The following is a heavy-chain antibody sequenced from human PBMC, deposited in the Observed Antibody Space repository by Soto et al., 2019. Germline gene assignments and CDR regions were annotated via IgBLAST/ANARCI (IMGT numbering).Heavy chain of an antibody. CDR2: LDSSGEK. Sequence: QVTLKESGPVLVKPTGTLTLRCTVSGLSITDSEMGVSWIRQPPGKALEWLAHLDSSGEKSYRTFLKSRLTISKDTSKSQIVLIMTNMDPADTATYYCARRHLAVAVSPWFDPWGQGILVTVSS. J-gene: IGHJ5*02. D-gene: IGHD3-16*01. CDR1: GLSITDSEMG. V-gene: IGHV2-26*01. CDR3: ARRHLAVAVSPWFDP.